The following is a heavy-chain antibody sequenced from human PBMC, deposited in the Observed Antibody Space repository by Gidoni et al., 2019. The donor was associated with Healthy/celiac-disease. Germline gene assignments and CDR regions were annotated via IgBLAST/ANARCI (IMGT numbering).Heavy chain of an antibody. CDR1: GGSFSGYY. Sequence: QVQLQQWGAGLLKPSETLSLPCAVYGGSFSGYYWSWIRQPPGKGLEWIGEINHSGSTNYNPSLKSRVTISVDTSKNQFSLKLSSVTAADTAVYYCARGRLRYFDWLLSFYFDYWGQGTLVTVSS. J-gene: IGHJ4*02. D-gene: IGHD3-9*01. CDR3: ARGRLRYFDWLLSFYFDY. CDR2: INHSGST. V-gene: IGHV4-34*01.